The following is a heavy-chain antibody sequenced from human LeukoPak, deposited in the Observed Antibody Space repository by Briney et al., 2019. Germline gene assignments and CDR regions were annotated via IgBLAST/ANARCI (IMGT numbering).Heavy chain of an antibody. CDR1: GGSISSYY. CDR2: IYYSGST. J-gene: IGHJ5*02. CDR3: ARLGDSSGYYPVPTEPNWFDP. D-gene: IGHD3-22*01. V-gene: IGHV4-59*01. Sequence: SETLSLTCTVSGGSISSYYWSWIRQPPGKGLEWIGYIYYSGSTNYNPSLKSRVTISVDTSKNQFSLKLSSVTAADTAVYYCARLGDSSGYYPVPTEPNWFDPWGQGTLVTVSS.